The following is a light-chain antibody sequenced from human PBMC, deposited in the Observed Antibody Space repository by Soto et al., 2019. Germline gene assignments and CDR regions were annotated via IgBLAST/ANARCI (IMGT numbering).Light chain of an antibody. J-gene: IGLJ2*01. CDR3: ASYSSSTAVL. CDR2: DVS. Sequence: QSALTQPASVSGSPGQSITISCTGTSSDIGAYNYVSWYQQHPGKAPKLMIYDVSDRPSGVSNRFSGSKSGNTASLTISVLQAEDESDYYCASYSSSTAVLFGGVTQLTVL. V-gene: IGLV2-14*03. CDR1: SSDIGAYNY.